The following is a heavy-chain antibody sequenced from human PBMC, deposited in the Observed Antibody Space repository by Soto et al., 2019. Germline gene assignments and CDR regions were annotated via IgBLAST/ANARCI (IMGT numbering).Heavy chain of an antibody. CDR2: TYYRSKWYN. CDR1: GDSVSSNSAA. D-gene: IGHD6-6*01. Sequence: QSQTLSLTCAISGDSVSSNSAAWNWIRQSPSRGLEWLGRTYYRSKWYNDYAVSVKSRITINPDTSKNQFSLQLNSVTPEDMAVYYCARAGSSSGGDYYYYYYMDVWGKGTTVTVSS. CDR3: ARAGSSSGGDYYYYYYMDV. J-gene: IGHJ6*03. V-gene: IGHV6-1*01.